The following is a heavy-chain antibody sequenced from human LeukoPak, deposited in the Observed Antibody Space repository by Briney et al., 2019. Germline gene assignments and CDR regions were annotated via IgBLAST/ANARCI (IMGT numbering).Heavy chain of an antibody. J-gene: IGHJ4*02. Sequence: ASVKVSCKTSGYTFSSYGITWVRQAPGQGLEWMGWISAYGHTKLARHLQPRVTVTIDTSTTTAYMELRSLSSDDTAVYFCARETASGYLGFDFWGQGTLVTVSS. CDR3: ARETASGYLGFDF. CDR1: GYTFSSYG. V-gene: IGHV1-18*01. D-gene: IGHD3-3*01. CDR2: ISAYGHT.